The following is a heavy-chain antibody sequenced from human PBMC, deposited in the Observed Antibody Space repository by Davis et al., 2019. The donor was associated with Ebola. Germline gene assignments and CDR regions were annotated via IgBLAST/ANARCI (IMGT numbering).Heavy chain of an antibody. CDR3: ARVPGPYSGSYYGIPYYFDY. CDR1: GYTFTSYY. Sequence: ASVTVSCKASGYTFTSYYMHWVRQAPGQGLEWMGIINPSGGSTSYAQKFQGRVTITADESTSTAYMELSSLRSEDTAVYYCARVPGPYSGSYYGIPYYFDYWGQGTLVTVSS. V-gene: IGHV1-46*01. D-gene: IGHD1-26*01. CDR2: INPSGGST. J-gene: IGHJ4*02.